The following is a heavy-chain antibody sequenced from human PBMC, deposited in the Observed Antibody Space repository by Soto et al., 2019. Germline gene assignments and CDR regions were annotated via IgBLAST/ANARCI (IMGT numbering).Heavy chain of an antibody. V-gene: IGHV4-31*03. CDR2: ISSKGIT. CDR1: GGSIGSGGYY. J-gene: IGHJ4*02. Sequence: QVQLQESGPGLVKPSQTLSLTCTVSGGSIGSGGYYWSWIRQHPEKGLEWIGYISSKGITYYNPSLESRFTISWDTSKNQFSLMLPSVTAADTAVYYCASLKDYYFHFWGQGTLVTVSS. CDR3: ASLKDYYFHF.